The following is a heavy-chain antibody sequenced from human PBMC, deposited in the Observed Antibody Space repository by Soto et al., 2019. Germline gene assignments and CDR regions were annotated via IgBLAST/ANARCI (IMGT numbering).Heavy chain of an antibody. CDR2: ISAYNGNT. CDR3: GYLKGAHYDFWSGPPDP. V-gene: IGHV1-18*01. Sequence: ASVKVSCKASGYTFTSYGISWVRQAPGQGLEWMGWISAYNGNTSYAQKLQGRVTMTTDTSTSTAYMELRSLRSDDTAVYYCGYLKGAHYDFWSGPPDPWGQGTLVTVSS. D-gene: IGHD3-3*01. CDR1: GYTFTSYG. J-gene: IGHJ5*02.